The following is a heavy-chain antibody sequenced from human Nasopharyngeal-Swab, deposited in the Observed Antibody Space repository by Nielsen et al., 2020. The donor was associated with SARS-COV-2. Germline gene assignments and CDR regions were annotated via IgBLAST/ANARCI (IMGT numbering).Heavy chain of an antibody. J-gene: IGHJ4*02. D-gene: IGHD6-13*01. Sequence: SETLSLTCTVSGDSIHYSTFYWGWIRQSPGKGLEWIGKIYYNGNMYENPSLRSRLTMSVDKSKNQFSLKLNSVTAADTAVYYCVSSSSWHYFDYWGQGTQVTVSS. V-gene: IGHV4-39*01. CDR1: GDSIHYSTFY. CDR3: VSSSSWHYFDY. CDR2: IYYNGNM.